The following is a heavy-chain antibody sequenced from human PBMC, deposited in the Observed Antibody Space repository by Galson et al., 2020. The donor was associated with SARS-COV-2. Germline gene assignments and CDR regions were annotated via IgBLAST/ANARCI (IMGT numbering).Heavy chain of an antibody. Sequence: NSGGSLRLSCAASGFTFSSYSMNWVRQAPGKGLEWVSSISSSSSYIYYADSMKGRFTISRDNAQNSLYLQMNSLRAEDTAVYYCAIFLEWLLAHQAYYGMDVWGQGTTVTVSS. D-gene: IGHD3-3*01. CDR2: ISSSSSYI. J-gene: IGHJ6*02. CDR3: AIFLEWLLAHQAYYGMDV. V-gene: IGHV3-21*01. CDR1: GFTFSSYS.